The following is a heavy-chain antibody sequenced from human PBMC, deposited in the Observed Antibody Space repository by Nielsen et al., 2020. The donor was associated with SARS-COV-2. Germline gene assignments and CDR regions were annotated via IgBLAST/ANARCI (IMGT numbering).Heavy chain of an antibody. V-gene: IGHV3-30-3*01. CDR3: ARAVAASYYYGMDV. J-gene: IGHJ6*02. D-gene: IGHD6-19*01. CDR2: ISYDGSNK. Sequence: GESLKISCAASGFTLSSYWMSWVRQAPGKGLEWVAVISYDGSNKYYADSVKGRFTISRDNSKNTLYLQMNSLRAEDTAVYYCARAVAASYYYGMDVWGQGTTVTVSS. CDR1: GFTLSSYW.